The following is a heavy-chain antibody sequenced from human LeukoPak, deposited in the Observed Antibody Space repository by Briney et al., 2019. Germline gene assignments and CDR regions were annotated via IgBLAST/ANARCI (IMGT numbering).Heavy chain of an antibody. V-gene: IGHV4-4*07. CDR1: GGSISSYY. J-gene: IGHJ6*03. CDR2: FYASGTT. CDR3: ARAYIVNTNGDNVYYYMDV. D-gene: IGHD5-24*01. Sequence: SETLSLTCTVSGGSISSYYWSWIRQPAGRGLEWIGRFYASGTTNTSPSLKSRVTMSVDTSKNQFSLKLSSVTAADTAVYYCARAYIVNTNGDNVYYYMDVWGTGTTVTVSS.